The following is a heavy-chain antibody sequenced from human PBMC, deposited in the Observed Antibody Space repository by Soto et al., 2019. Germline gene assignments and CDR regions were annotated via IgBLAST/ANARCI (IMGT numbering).Heavy chain of an antibody. CDR1: AGSFSGYD. V-gene: IGHV4-59*08. CDR3: ARRNWGTVDLQFHMDV. J-gene: IGHJ6*03. Sequence: QVQLQESGPGLVKPSETLSLTCTVSAGSFSGYDWSWIRQSPGKGLEWIGFISFSGNTDYNSSLKRRVTISMDTSKNQFSLNLSSVTAADTAVYYCARRNWGTVDLQFHMDVWGTGTPVTVSS. CDR2: ISFSGNT. D-gene: IGHD7-27*01.